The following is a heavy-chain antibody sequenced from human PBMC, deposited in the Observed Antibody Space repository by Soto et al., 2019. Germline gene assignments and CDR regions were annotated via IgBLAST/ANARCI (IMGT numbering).Heavy chain of an antibody. J-gene: IGHJ3*02. CDR1: GYTFTSYY. D-gene: IGHD6-25*01. CDR2: INPSGGST. V-gene: IGHV1-46*01. CDR3: ATRSRSSGWPNHVFDI. Sequence: ASVKVSCKASGYTFTSYYMHWVRQAPGQGLEWMGIINPSGGSTSYAQKFQGRVTMTRDTSTSTVYMELSSLRSDDTAVYYCATRSRSSGWPNHVFDIWAQGTMVTVSS.